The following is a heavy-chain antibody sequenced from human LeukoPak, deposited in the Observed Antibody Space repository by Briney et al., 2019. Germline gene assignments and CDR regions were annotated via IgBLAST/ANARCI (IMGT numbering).Heavy chain of an antibody. CDR1: GGTFSSYA. V-gene: IGHV1-69*13. CDR3: ARAVGYCSGGSCYGTFDY. D-gene: IGHD2-15*01. Sequence: ASAKVSCKASGGTFSSYAISWVRQAPGQGLEWMGGIIPIFGTANYAQKFQGRVTITADESTSTAYMELSSLRSEDTAVYHCARAVGYCSGGSCYGTFDYWGQGTLVTVSS. CDR2: IIPIFGTA. J-gene: IGHJ4*02.